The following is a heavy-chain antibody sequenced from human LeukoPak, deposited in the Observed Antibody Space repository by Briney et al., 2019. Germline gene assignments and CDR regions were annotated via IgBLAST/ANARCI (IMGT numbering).Heavy chain of an antibody. V-gene: IGHV4-61*08. D-gene: IGHD3-3*01. CDR3: ARSYYDFWSGYYTNLDAFDI. CDR2: IYYSGST. CDR1: GGSISSGGYS. Sequence: SETLSLTCAVSGGSISSGGYSWSWIRQPPGKGLEWIGYIYYSGSTNYNPSLKSRVTISVDTSKNQFSLKLSSVTAADTAVYYCARSYYDFWSGYYTNLDAFDIWGQGTMVTVSS. J-gene: IGHJ3*02.